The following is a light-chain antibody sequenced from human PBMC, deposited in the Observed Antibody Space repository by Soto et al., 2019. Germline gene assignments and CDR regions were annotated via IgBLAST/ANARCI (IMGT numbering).Light chain of an antibody. CDR3: QQYYSAPYT. V-gene: IGKV4-1*01. J-gene: IGKJ2*01. Sequence: DIVMTQSPDSLAVSLGERATINCKSSQSVLYSSNNNKYLAWYQQKPGQPPKLLIFWASTRESGVPDRFSGSGSGTDFTLSISSLQAEDVAVYFCQQYYSAPYTFGQGTKPEIK. CDR1: QSVLYSSNNNKY. CDR2: WAS.